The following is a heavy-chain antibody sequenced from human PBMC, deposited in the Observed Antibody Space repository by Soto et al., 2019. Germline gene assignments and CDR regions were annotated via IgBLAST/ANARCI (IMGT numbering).Heavy chain of an antibody. CDR2: ILYDGTSK. D-gene: IGHD6-19*01. CDR3: ASERSNGWSQFDY. J-gene: IGHJ4*02. V-gene: IGHV3-30*03. Sequence: LSLTCTFSGSSIIGYYWTWIRQSPERGLEWMAVILYDGTSKYNADSVKGRFTISRDNSKNTLYLQMNSLRTEDTAVYYCASERSNGWSQFDYWGQGTLVTVSS. CDR1: GSSIIGYY.